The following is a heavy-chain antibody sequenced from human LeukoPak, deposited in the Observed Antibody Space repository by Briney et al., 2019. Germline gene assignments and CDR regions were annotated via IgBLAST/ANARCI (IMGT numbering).Heavy chain of an antibody. CDR3: AKGFGYDSSGYQVR. CDR1: GFTFSSYG. CDR2: IWYDGSNK. D-gene: IGHD3-22*01. Sequence: GGSLRLSCAASGFTFSSYGMHWVRQAPGNGLEWVAVIWYDGSNKYYADSVKGRFTISRDNSKNTLYLQMNSLRAEDTAVYYCAKGFGYDSSGYQVRWGQGTLVTVSS. V-gene: IGHV3-33*06. J-gene: IGHJ4*02.